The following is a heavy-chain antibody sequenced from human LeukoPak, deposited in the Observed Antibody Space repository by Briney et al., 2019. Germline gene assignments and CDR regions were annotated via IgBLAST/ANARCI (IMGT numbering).Heavy chain of an antibody. D-gene: IGHD6-6*01. J-gene: IGHJ6*02. V-gene: IGHV4-30-4*01. CDR3: ARGELVDYYYGMDV. CDR2: IYYSGST. CDR1: GGSISSGDYY. Sequence: SQTLSLTCTVSGGSISSGDYYWSWIRQPPGTGLEWIEYIYYSGSTYYNPSLKSRVTISVDTSKNQFSLKLSSVTAADTAVYYCARGELVDYYYGMDVWGQGTTVTVSS.